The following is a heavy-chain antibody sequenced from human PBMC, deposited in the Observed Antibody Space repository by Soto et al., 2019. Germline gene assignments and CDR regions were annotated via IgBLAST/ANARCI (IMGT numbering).Heavy chain of an antibody. CDR1: GFTFSNAW. CDR2: IKSKTDGGTT. D-gene: IGHD2-2*01. Sequence: EVQLVESGGGLVKPGGSLRLSCAASGFTFSNAWMNWVRQAPGKGLEWVGRIKSKTDGGTTDYAAPVKGRFTISRDDSKNTLYLQMNSLKTEDTAVYYCTTGLRGIVVVPAAKIPWFDPWGQGTLVTVSS. J-gene: IGHJ5*02. V-gene: IGHV3-15*07. CDR3: TTGLRGIVVVPAAKIPWFDP.